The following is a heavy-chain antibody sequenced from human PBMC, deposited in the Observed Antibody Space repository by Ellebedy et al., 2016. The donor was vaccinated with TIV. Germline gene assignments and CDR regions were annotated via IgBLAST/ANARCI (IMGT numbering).Heavy chain of an antibody. V-gene: IGHV3-74*01. J-gene: IGHJ3*02. CDR3: ARHSGGHGFDI. Sequence: GESLKISCVASGFSLSGYSVNWVRQAAGKGLVWVSHISSDGSDTSYADSVKGRFIISRDNAENTLDLQMSSLRAEDTALYYCARHSGGHGFDIWGQGTMVTVSP. D-gene: IGHD2-21*01. CDR2: ISSDGSDT. CDR1: GFSLSGYS.